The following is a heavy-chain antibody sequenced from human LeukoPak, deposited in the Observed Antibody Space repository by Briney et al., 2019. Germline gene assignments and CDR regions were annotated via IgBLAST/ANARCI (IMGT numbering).Heavy chain of an antibody. CDR2: IYYSGST. V-gene: IGHV4-39*07. CDR3: ARANPAHDY. D-gene: IGHD2-2*01. Sequence: SETLSLTCTVSGGSISSNSYYWGWIRQSPGKGLEWIGSIYYSGSTYYNPSLQSRVTISVDTSKNQFSLKLSSVSAADTAVYYCARANPAHDYWGQGTLVTVSS. CDR1: GGSISSNSYY. J-gene: IGHJ4*02.